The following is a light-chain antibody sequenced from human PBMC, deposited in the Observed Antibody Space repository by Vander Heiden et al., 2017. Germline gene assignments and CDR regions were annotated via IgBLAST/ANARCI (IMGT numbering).Light chain of an antibody. V-gene: IGKV1-39*01. CDR2: GAS. CDR1: QTISSY. J-gene: IGKJ4*01. CDR3: QQSYSSPT. Sequence: DIQMTQSPSSLSASVGDRVPITCRASQTISSYLNWYQQKPGKAPNLLVYGASSLQSGVPSRFSGSGSGTDFTLTISSLQPEDFATYYCQQSYSSPTFGGGTKVEIK.